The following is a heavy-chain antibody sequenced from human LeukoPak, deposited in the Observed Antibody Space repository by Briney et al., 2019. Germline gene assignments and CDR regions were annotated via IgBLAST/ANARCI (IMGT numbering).Heavy chain of an antibody. Sequence: PSETLSLTCTVPGGSISSGSYYWSWIRQPAGKGLEWIGRIYTSGSTNYNPSLKSRVTISVDTSKNQFSLKLSSVTAADTAVYYCAREPLVVAATNWFDPWGQGTLVTVSS. CDR1: GGSISSGSYY. D-gene: IGHD2-15*01. CDR3: AREPLVVAATNWFDP. V-gene: IGHV4-61*02. CDR2: IYTSGST. J-gene: IGHJ5*02.